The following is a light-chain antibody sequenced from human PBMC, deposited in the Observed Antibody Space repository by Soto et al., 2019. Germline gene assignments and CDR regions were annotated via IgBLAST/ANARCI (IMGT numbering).Light chain of an antibody. V-gene: IGKV1-6*01. CDR3: LQDHDDSWT. CDR1: QSIISY. CDR2: AAS. J-gene: IGKJ1*01. Sequence: IQMTQSPSSLSASVGYRVTITCRSSQSIISYLNWYQQKPGKAPKLLIYAASNLQSGVPSRFRGSRSGTEFTLTVSSLQPEDFATYYCLQDHDDSWTFGQGTKVDIK.